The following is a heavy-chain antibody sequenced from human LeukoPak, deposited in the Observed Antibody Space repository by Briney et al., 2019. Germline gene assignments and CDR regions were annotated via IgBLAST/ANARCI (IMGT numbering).Heavy chain of an antibody. CDR3: GIFMDVVPGSMS. Sequence: NPSETLSLTCGVYDGSLINYYCHWIRQAPGKGLEWIGEISHGGITKHNPSLKRRVTMSQDTSKRQFSLKMNSMTAADTGVYYCGIFMDVVPGSMSWGLGTLVAVSS. V-gene: IGHV4-34*01. J-gene: IGHJ4*02. CDR1: DGSLINYY. CDR2: ISHGGIT. D-gene: IGHD2-2*01.